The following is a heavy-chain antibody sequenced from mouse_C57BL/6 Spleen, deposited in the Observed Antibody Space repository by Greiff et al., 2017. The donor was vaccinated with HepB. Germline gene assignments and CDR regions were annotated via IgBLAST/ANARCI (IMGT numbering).Heavy chain of an antibody. CDR3: ARGYDYDEGTWFAY. CDR1: GFSLTSYG. J-gene: IGHJ3*01. D-gene: IGHD2-4*01. CDR2: IWSDGST. V-gene: IGHV2-6*03. Sequence: VQRVESGPGLVAPSQSLSITCTVSGFSLTSYGVHWVRQPPGKGLEWLVVIWSDGSTTYNSALKSRLSISKDNSKSQVFLKMNSLQTDDTAMYYCARGYDYDEGTWFAYWGQGTLVTVSA.